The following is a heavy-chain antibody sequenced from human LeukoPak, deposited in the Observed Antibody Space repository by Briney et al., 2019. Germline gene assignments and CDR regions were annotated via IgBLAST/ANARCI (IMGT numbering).Heavy chain of an antibody. D-gene: IGHD2-2*01. J-gene: IGHJ6*02. CDR3: ANLLLEIAVGSGVHGRDV. Sequence: ASVKVSCKVSGYTLTELSMHWVRQAPGKGLEWMGGFDPADGETIYAQKFQGGVSMTEDTSTDTAYMELSSLGSEDTAVYYCANLLLEIAVGSGVHGRDVWGQGTTVTVSS. V-gene: IGHV1-24*01. CDR1: GYTLTELS. CDR2: FDPADGET.